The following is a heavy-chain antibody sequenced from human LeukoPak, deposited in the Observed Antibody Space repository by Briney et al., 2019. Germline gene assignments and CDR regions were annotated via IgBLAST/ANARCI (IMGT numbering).Heavy chain of an antibody. J-gene: IGHJ6*03. Sequence: SGGSLRLSCTASGFTTHYCLNWFRQSPGKGLQWVANIDRDGGVQYYGDSVEGRLTISRDSAKNSLDLQMHSLRAEDTALYYCARDGVVDFWISYGTYNYYYYMDVWGKGTTVTVS. CDR1: GFTTHYC. D-gene: IGHD3-3*01. V-gene: IGHV3-7*01. CDR3: ARDGVVDFWISYGTYNYYYYMDV. CDR2: IDRDGGVQ.